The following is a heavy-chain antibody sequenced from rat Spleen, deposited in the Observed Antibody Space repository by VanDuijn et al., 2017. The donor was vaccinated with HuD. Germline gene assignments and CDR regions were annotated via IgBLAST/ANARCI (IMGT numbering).Heavy chain of an antibody. D-gene: IGHD1-1*01. CDR3: ATVGTVDYWFFDF. CDR1: GFTFSDYY. Sequence: EVQLVESDGGLVQPGRSLKLSCAASGFTFSDYYMAWVRQAPTKGLEWVATISSDGGRNFYRDSVKGRFTISRDNAKSSLYLQMDSLRSGDTATYYCATVGTVDYWFFDFWGPGTMVTVSS. V-gene: IGHV5-29*01. J-gene: IGHJ1*01. CDR2: ISSDGGRN.